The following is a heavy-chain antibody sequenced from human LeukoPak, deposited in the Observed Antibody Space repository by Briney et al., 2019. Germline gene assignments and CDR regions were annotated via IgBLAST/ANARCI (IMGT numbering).Heavy chain of an antibody. CDR3: ARLGGSNWYYPFDF. V-gene: IGHV3-7*01. D-gene: IGHD6-13*01. CDR2: IKQDGSDK. J-gene: IGHJ3*01. Sequence: GGSLRLSCAASGFTYSTYWMSWVRQAPGKGLEWVANIKQDGSDKYFVDSVKGRFTMSRDNAENSLYLQMNSLRAEDTAVYYCARLGGSNWYYPFDFWGQGTLVTVSS. CDR1: GFTYSTYW.